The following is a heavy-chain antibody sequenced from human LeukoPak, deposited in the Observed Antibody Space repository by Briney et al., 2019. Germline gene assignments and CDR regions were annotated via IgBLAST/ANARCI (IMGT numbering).Heavy chain of an antibody. CDR1: GGSISSYY. Sequence: PSETLSLTRTVSGGSISSYYWSWIRQPPGKGLEWIGYIYYSGSTNYNPSLKSRVTISVDTSKNQFSLKLSSVTAADTAVYYCARVLWSGETPYYFDYWGQGTLVTVSS. CDR2: IYYSGST. V-gene: IGHV4-59*01. D-gene: IGHD3-10*01. J-gene: IGHJ4*02. CDR3: ARVLWSGETPYYFDY.